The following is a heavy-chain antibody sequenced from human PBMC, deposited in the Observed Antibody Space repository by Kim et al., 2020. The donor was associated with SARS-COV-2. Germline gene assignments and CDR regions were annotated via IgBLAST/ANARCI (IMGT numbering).Heavy chain of an antibody. CDR3: ARDGWGSYRKHPPDYYYGMDV. CDR2: ISAYNGNT. J-gene: IGHJ6*02. V-gene: IGHV1-18*01. Sequence: ASVKVSCKASGYTFTSYGISWVRQAPGQGLEWMGWISAYNGNTNYAQKLQGRVTMTTDTSTSTAYMELRSLRSDDTAVYYCARDGWGSYRKHPPDYYYGMDVWGQGTTVTVSS. CDR1: GYTFTSYG. D-gene: IGHD3-16*02.